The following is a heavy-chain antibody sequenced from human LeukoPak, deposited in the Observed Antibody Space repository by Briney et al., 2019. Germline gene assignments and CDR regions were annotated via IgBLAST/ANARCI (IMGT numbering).Heavy chain of an antibody. V-gene: IGHV3-9*01. CDR1: GFTFDDYA. J-gene: IGHJ3*02. CDR2: ITWNSGSK. CDR3: AKLGGAFDI. Sequence: LRLSCAASGFTFDDYAMHWVRQAPGKGLEWVSYITWNSGSKGYADSVKGPFTLSRDNSKNSLSLPMDSLRVEDTALYYYAKLGGAFDIWGQGTMVIVSS. D-gene: IGHD3-16*01.